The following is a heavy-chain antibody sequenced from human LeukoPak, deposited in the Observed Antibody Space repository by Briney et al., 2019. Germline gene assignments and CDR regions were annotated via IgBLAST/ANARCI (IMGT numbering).Heavy chain of an antibody. CDR1: GYTFTSYG. J-gene: IGHJ5*02. V-gene: IGHV1-18*01. Sequence: ASVKVSCKASGYTFTSYGISWVRQAPGQGLEWMGWISAYNGNTNYAQKLQGRVTMTTDTSTSTVYMELRSLRSDDTAVYYCARDVTAAAGTVWFDPWGQGTLVTVSS. D-gene: IGHD6-13*01. CDR3: ARDVTAAAGTVWFDP. CDR2: ISAYNGNT.